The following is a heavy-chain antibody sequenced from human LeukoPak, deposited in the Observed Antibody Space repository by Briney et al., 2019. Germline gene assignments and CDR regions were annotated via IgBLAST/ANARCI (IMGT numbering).Heavy chain of an antibody. CDR1: GGSISSSSYY. CDR2: IYYSGST. CDR3: ASGYWDDPISTDY. J-gene: IGHJ4*02. V-gene: IGHV4-39*01. D-gene: IGHD1-1*01. Sequence: SETLSLTCTVSGGSISSSSYYWAWIRQPPGKGLEWIGNIYYSGSTYYNPSLESRVTISVDTSKNQFSLRLSSVTAADTAVYYCASGYWDDPISTDYWGQGTLVTVSS.